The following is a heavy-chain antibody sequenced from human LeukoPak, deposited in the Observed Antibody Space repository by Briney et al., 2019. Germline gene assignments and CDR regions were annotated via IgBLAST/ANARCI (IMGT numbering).Heavy chain of an antibody. CDR2: ISYDGSNK. CDR3: ARDGRGANDY. D-gene: IGHD1-26*01. CDR1: GFTFSSYA. J-gene: IGHJ4*02. V-gene: IGHV3-30-3*01. Sequence: SGGSLRLSCAASGFTFSSYAMHWVRQAPGKGLEWMAVISYDGSNKYYADSVKGRFTISRDNSKNTLYLQMNSLRAEDTAVYYCARDGRGANDYWGQGTLVTVSS.